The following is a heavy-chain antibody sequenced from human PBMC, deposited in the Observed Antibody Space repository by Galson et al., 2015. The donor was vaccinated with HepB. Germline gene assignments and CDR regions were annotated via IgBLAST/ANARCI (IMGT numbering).Heavy chain of an antibody. CDR2: INYNGET. CDR3: ARDLGFSGQLDF. V-gene: IGHV4-31*03. Sequence: QVQLQESGPGLVTPSQTLSLTCTVSGDSIDSRGYYWSWIRHPPERGLEWIGYINYNGETYYNPSLKSRLDISRDTSKNPFSLILKSVTAADTAVYYWARDLGFSGQLDFWGQGALVTVSS. J-gene: IGHJ4*02. D-gene: IGHD6-19*01. CDR1: GDSIDSRGYY.